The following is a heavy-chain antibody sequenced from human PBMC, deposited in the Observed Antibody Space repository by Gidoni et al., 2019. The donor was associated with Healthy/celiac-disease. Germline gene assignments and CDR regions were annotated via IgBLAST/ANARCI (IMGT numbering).Heavy chain of an antibody. CDR2: IYWDDDK. D-gene: IGHD3-16*02. V-gene: IGHV2-5*02. J-gene: IGHJ5*02. Sequence: QITLKGSRLPLVRLTQSLTLTYTFSAFSLSTSGVVVGWIRQPPGKALEWLALIYWDDDKRYSPSLKSRLTIAKDTSKNQVVLTMSNMDPVDTATYYCAHRLVIRVGGVVDRGAGWFDPWGQGTLVTVSS. CDR3: AHRLVIRVGGVVDRGAGWFDP. CDR1: AFSLSTSGVV.